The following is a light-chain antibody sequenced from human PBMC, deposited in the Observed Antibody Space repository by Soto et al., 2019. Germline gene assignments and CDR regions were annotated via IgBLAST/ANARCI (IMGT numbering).Light chain of an antibody. CDR2: DAS. CDR1: QSISSW. Sequence: DIQMTQSPSTLSAYVGDRVTITCRASQSISSWLAWYQQKPGKAPTLLFYDASSLEGGVPSRFSGRGYGTEFTLTISSLQTDDFATYYCQQYNSYPIVTFGKGTKVEIK. J-gene: IGKJ1*01. V-gene: IGKV1-5*01. CDR3: QQYNSYPIVT.